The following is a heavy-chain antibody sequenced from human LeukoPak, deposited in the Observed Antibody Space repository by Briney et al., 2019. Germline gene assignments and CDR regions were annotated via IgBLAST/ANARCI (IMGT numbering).Heavy chain of an antibody. CDR2: ISSRSTTI. CDR1: EFTFSSYE. D-gene: IGHD5-12*01. CDR3: ARGPRGYSGSATGYFFDF. J-gene: IGHJ4*02. V-gene: IGHV3-48*03. Sequence: QPGRSLRLSCVASEFTFSSYEMNCVRQAPGKGLEWISYISSRSTTIYYADSVTGRFTISRDNAKNSLFLEMNSLRAEDTATYYCARGPRGYSGSATGYFFDFWGQGTLVTVSS.